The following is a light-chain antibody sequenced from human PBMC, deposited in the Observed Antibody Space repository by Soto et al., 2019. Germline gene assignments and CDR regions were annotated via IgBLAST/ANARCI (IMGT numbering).Light chain of an antibody. J-gene: IGKJ1*01. CDR1: QGISGW. Sequence: DIQMTQSPSSVSASVGDRVTITCRASQGISGWLAWYQQKPGKAPKLLIYGASSLEGGVPSRFSGSGSGTDFTLTISSLQPDDFATYYCQQYSTSVTFGQGTKVDI. CDR2: GAS. V-gene: IGKV1D-16*01. CDR3: QQYSTSVT.